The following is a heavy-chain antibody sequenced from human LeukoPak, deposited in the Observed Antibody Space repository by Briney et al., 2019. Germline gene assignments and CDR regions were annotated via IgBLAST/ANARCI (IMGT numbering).Heavy chain of an antibody. CDR3: ARYRAFDI. V-gene: IGHV4-59*01. CDR2: IYNSGNT. CDR1: GVSISGYY. J-gene: IGHJ3*02. Sequence: SETLSLTCTVSGVSISGYYWSWIRKPPGEGLEWIGYIYNSGNTNYNPSLKSRVTISVDTSKNQFSLKLTSVTAADTAVYYCARYRAFDIWGRGTLVTVSS.